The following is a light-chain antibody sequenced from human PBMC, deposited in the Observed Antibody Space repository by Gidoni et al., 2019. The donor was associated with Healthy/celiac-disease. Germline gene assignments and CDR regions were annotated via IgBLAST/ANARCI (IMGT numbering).Light chain of an antibody. J-gene: IGKJ1*01. CDR2: AAS. CDR3: QQSYSTPRT. Sequence: VGDRVTITCRASQSISSYLNWYQQKPGKAPKLLIYAASSLQSGVPSRFSGSGSGTDFTLTISSLQPEDFATYYCQQSYSTPRTFGQGTKVEIK. CDR1: QSISSY. V-gene: IGKV1-39*01.